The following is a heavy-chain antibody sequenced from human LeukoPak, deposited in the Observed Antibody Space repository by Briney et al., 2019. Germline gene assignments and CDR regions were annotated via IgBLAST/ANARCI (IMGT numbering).Heavy chain of an antibody. Sequence: GGSLRLSCAASGFTFSSYSMNWVRQAPGKGLEWVSSISSSSSYIYYADSVKGRFTISRDNAKNSLYLQMNSLRAEDTAVYYCARDQGEYSSSYFDYWGQGTLVTVSS. CDR1: GFTFSSYS. J-gene: IGHJ4*02. V-gene: IGHV3-21*01. CDR3: ARDQGEYSSSYFDY. D-gene: IGHD6-6*01. CDR2: ISSSSSYI.